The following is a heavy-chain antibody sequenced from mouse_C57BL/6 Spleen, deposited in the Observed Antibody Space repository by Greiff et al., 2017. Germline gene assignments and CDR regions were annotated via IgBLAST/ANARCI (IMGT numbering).Heavy chain of an antibody. Sequence: EVTVVESGGGLVKPGGSLKLSCAASGFTFSDYGMHWVRQAPEKGLEWVAYISSGSSTIYYADTVKGRFTISRDNAKNTLFLQRTSLRSEDTAMYYCANEGYYGFAYWGQGTLVTVSA. CDR2: ISSGSSTI. CDR3: ANEGYYGFAY. CDR1: GFTFSDYG. D-gene: IGHD2-3*01. V-gene: IGHV5-17*01. J-gene: IGHJ3*01.